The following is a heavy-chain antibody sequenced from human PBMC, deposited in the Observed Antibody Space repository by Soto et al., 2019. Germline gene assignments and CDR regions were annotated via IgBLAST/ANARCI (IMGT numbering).Heavy chain of an antibody. CDR2: INHSGST. D-gene: IGHD6-13*01. CDR3: ARAGYSSSWYYYYGMDV. CDR1: GGSFSGYY. Sequence: SETLSLTCAVYGGSFSGYYWSWIRQPPGKGLEWIGEINHSGSTNYNPSLKSRVTISVDTSKNQFSLKLSSVTAADTAVYYCARAGYSSSWYYYYGMDVWGQGTTVTVSS. V-gene: IGHV4-34*01. J-gene: IGHJ6*02.